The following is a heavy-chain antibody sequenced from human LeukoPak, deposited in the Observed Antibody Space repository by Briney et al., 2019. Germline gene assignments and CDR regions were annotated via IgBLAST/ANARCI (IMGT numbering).Heavy chain of an antibody. CDR1: GGSIRSSYYY. D-gene: IGHD6-19*01. Sequence: SETLSLTCTVSGGSIRSSYYYWGWIRQPPGKGLEWIGSIYDSGSTYYNPSLKSRVTISVDTSKNQFSLKLNSVTAADTAVYYCANQAAYSSGWSIDYWGQGTLVTVSS. CDR2: IYDSGST. CDR3: ANQAAYSSGWSIDY. V-gene: IGHV4-39*01. J-gene: IGHJ4*02.